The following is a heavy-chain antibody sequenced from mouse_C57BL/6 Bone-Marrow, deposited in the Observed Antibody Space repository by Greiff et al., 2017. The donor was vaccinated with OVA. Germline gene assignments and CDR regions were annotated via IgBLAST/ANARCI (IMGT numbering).Heavy chain of an antibody. CDR3: ARRGYYYGSSYCWYFDV. CDR1: GFSLRTSGMG. V-gene: IGHV8-12*01. D-gene: IGHD1-1*01. J-gene: IGHJ1*03. Sequence: ESGPGILQSSQTLSLTCSFSGFSLRTSGMGVSWIRQPSGKGLEWLAHIYWDDDKRYNPSLKSRLTISKDTSRNQVFLKITSVDTADTATYYCARRGYYYGSSYCWYFDVWGTGTTVTVSS. CDR2: IYWDDDK.